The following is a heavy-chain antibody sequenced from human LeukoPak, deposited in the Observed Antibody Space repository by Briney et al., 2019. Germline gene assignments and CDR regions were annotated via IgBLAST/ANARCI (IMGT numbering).Heavy chain of an antibody. V-gene: IGHV4-59*01. CDR2: IYYSGST. CDR3: ARGSVRSIAAPFDY. J-gene: IGHJ4*02. D-gene: IGHD6-6*01. CDR1: GGSISSYY. Sequence: TSETLSLTCTVSGGSISSYYWSWIRQPPGKGLEWIGYIYYSGSTNYNPSLKSRVTISVDTSKNQFSLKLSSVTAADTAVYYCARGSVRSIAAPFDYWGQGTLVTVSS.